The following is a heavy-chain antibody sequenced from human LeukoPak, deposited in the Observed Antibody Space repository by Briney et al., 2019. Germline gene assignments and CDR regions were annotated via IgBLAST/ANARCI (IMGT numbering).Heavy chain of an antibody. D-gene: IGHD2-15*01. J-gene: IGHJ4*02. Sequence: GESLKISCKGSGYRFSSYWTGWVRQMPGAGLEWMGIIFRCYSETRYSAPFQGQVTISADKAISTAYLQWSSLKASDTAMYYCARGLGYCSGGSCYLFDYWGQGTTVTDCS. CDR3: ARGLGYCSGGSCYLFDY. V-gene: IGHV5-51*01. CDR1: GYRFSSYW. CDR2: IFRCYSET.